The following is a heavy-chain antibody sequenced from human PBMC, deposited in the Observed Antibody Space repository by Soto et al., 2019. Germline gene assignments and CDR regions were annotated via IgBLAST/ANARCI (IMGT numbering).Heavy chain of an antibody. Sequence: QVQLVQSGAEVKKPGASVKVSCKASGYTFTSYYMHWVRQAPGQGLEWMGIINPSVGSTSYAQKFQGRVTITRDPPTSTVYLELSSLRSEGTAVYYCARDLGDTGTPRYYGMDVWGQGTTVTVSS. J-gene: IGHJ6*02. D-gene: IGHD1-1*01. CDR2: INPSVGST. V-gene: IGHV1-46*01. CDR1: GYTFTSYY. CDR3: ARDLGDTGTPRYYGMDV.